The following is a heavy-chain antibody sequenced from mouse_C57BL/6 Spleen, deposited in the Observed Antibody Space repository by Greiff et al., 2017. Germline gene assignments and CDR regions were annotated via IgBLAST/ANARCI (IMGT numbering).Heavy chain of an antibody. V-gene: IGHV5-9-1*02. CDR3: TKEFDYYGSINLFAY. Sequence: DVMLVESGEGLVKPGGSLKLSCAASGFTFSSYAMSWVRQTPEKRLEWVAYISSGGDYIYYADTVKGRFTISRDNARNTLYLQMSSLKSEDTAMYYCTKEFDYYGSINLFAYWGQGTLVTVSA. CDR1: GFTFSSYA. CDR2: ISSGGDYI. J-gene: IGHJ3*01. D-gene: IGHD1-1*01.